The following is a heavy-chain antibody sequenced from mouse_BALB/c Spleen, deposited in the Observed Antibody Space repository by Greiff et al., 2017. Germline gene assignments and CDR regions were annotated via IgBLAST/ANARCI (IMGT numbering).Heavy chain of an antibody. CDR2: ISDGGSYT. D-gene: IGHD2-2*01. V-gene: IGHV5-4*02. J-gene: IGHJ2*01. Sequence: EVQGVESGGGLVKPGGSLKLSCAASGFTFSDYYMYWVRQTPEKRLEWVATISDGGSYTYYPDSVKGRFTISRDNAKNNLYLQMSSLKSEDTAMYYCARAGYDRGVDYWGQGTTLTVSS. CDR1: GFTFSDYY. CDR3: ARAGYDRGVDY.